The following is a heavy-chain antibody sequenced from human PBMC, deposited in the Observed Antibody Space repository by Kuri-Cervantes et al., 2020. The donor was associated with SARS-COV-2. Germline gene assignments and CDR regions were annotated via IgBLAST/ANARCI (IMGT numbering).Heavy chain of an antibody. J-gene: IGHJ6*02. CDR2: ISAYNGNT. CDR1: GYTFTSYG. CDR3: ARVVVPAANRDYYGMDV. V-gene: IGHV1-18*01. D-gene: IGHD2-2*01. Sequence: ASVKVSCKASGYTFTSYGISWVRQAPGQGLEWMGWISAYNGNTNYAQKLQGRVTMTTDTSTSTAYMELRSLRSDDTAVYYCARVVVPAANRDYYGMDVWGQGTTVTVSS.